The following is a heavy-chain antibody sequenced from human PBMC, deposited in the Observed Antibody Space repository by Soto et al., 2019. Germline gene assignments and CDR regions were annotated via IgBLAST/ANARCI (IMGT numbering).Heavy chain of an antibody. J-gene: IGHJ6*02. Sequence: GGSLRLSCAASGFTFSSYSMNWVRQAPGKGLEWVSYISSSSSTIYYADSVKGRFTISRDNAKNSLYLQMNSLRAEDTAVYYCARDPPTTSQGRNGMDVWGQGTTVTVS. V-gene: IGHV3-48*01. CDR1: GFTFSSYS. CDR2: ISSSSSTI. D-gene: IGHD4-4*01. CDR3: ARDPPTTSQGRNGMDV.